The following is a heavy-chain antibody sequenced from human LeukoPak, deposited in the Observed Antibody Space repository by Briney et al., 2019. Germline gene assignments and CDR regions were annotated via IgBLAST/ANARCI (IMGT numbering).Heavy chain of an antibody. J-gene: IGHJ4*02. Sequence: SETLSLTCTVSGASITNYYWHWIRQPPGEGLEWIGYIHYSGSTRYNPSLKSRLTISVDTSKNQFSLELSSVTAADTAVYYCARDPIGGNGYNFDYWGQGTLVTVSS. V-gene: IGHV4-59*01. CDR1: GASITNYY. D-gene: IGHD5-24*01. CDR2: IHYSGST. CDR3: ARDPIGGNGYNFDY.